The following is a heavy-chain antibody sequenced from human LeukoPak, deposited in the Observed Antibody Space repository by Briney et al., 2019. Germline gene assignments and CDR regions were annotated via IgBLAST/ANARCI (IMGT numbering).Heavy chain of an antibody. D-gene: IGHD6-13*01. CDR1: GFTFSSYW. CDR2: INSDGSST. Sequence: GGSLRLSCAASGFTFSSYWMHWVRQAPGKGLVWVSRINSDGSSTSYADSVKGRFTISRDNAKNTLYLQMNSLRAEDTAVYYCARVRDSSSWYVGNWFDPWGQGTLVTVSS. J-gene: IGHJ5*02. V-gene: IGHV3-74*01. CDR3: ARVRDSSSWYVGNWFDP.